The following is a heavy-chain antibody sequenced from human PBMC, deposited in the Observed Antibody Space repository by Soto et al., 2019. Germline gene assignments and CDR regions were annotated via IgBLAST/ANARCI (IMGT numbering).Heavy chain of an antibody. D-gene: IGHD3-10*01. Sequence: PGGSLILSCAASGFTFISYWMSWVRQAPGKGLEWVANIKQDGSEKYYVDSVKGRFTISRDNAKNSLYLQMNSLRAEDTAVYYCARDKMVRGVITDYFDYCGQGTLVTVSS. J-gene: IGHJ4*02. V-gene: IGHV3-7*01. CDR1: GFTFISYW. CDR3: ARDKMVRGVITDYFDY. CDR2: IKQDGSEK.